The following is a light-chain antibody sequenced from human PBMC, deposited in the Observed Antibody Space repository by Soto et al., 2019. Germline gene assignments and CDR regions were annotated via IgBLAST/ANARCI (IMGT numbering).Light chain of an antibody. CDR3: CSYAGRYTFV. V-gene: IGLV2-11*01. Sequence: QSALTQSRSVSGSPGQSVTISCTGTSSDVGGYYYVSWYQQHPGKAPKLMIYDVTKWPSGVPDRFSGSKSGNTASLTISGLQAEDEADYYCCSYAGRYTFVCGTGTKLTVL. CDR1: SSDVGGYYY. J-gene: IGLJ1*01. CDR2: DVT.